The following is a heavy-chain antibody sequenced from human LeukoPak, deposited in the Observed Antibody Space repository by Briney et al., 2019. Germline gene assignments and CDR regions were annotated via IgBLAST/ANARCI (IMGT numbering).Heavy chain of an antibody. D-gene: IGHD2-15*01. J-gene: IGHJ5*02. CDR1: GYTFTSYA. V-gene: IGHV1-3*01. CDR2: INAGNGNT. CDR3: ASDLGYCSGGSCYSYWFDP. Sequence: ASVKVSCKASGYTFTSYAMHWVRQAPGQRLEWMGWINAGNGNTKYSQKFQGRVTITRDTSASTAYMELSSLRSEDTAVYYCASDLGYCSGGSCYSYWFDPWGQGTLVTVSS.